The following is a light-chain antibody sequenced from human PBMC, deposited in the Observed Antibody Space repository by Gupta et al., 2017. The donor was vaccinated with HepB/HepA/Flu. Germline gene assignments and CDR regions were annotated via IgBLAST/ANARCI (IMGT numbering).Light chain of an antibody. Sequence: DIVMTQSPDSLAVSLDERATINCKSSQSVFYSSNNKNYLAWYQQKPGQPPKLLIYWASTRESGVPDRFSGSGSGTDFTLTISSLQAEDVAVYYCQQYYDTPQITFGQGTRLEIK. CDR1: QSVFYSSNNKNY. CDR3: QQYYDTPQIT. V-gene: IGKV4-1*01. CDR2: WAS. J-gene: IGKJ5*01.